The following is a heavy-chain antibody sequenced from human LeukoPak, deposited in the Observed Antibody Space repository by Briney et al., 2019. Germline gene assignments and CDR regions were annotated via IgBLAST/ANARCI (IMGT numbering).Heavy chain of an antibody. CDR2: INPNSGDT. CDR3: ARVGIAVAGTYWFDP. V-gene: IGHV1-2*06. CDR1: GYTFTGYH. J-gene: IGHJ5*02. Sequence: ASVTVSCTASGYTFTGYHMHWVRPAPGQGLEWMGRINPNSGDTNYAQNFQGRVTMTRDTSINTAYMELSRLRSDDTAVYYCARVGIAVAGTYWFDPWGQGTLVTVSS. D-gene: IGHD6-19*01.